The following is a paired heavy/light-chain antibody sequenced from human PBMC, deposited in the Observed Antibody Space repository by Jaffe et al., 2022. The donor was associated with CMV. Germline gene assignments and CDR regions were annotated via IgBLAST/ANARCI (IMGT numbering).Light chain of an antibody. CDR1: SSSIGNNY. CDR2: ENY. CDR3: GAWDSSLSNVV. Sequence: QSVLTQPPSVSAAPGQKVTISCSGSSSSIGNNYVSWYQQLPGTAPKLLIYENYKRPSGITDRFSGSKSGTSATLDITGLQTGDEADYYCGAWDSSLSNVVFGGGTKLTVL. V-gene: IGLV1-51*02. J-gene: IGLJ2*01.
Heavy chain of an antibody. CDR3: AKGAGHVTLDI. CDR1: GFTFNNYW. Sequence: QLVESGGGLVQPGGSLRLSCAASGFTFNNYWMSWVRQAPGKGLEWVANINQGGSESNYVDSVKVRFTISRDNAKNSLYMELNNLRAEDTAVYYCAKGAGHVTLDIWGHGTMVTVSS. CDR2: INQGGSES. V-gene: IGHV3-7*01. J-gene: IGHJ3*02.